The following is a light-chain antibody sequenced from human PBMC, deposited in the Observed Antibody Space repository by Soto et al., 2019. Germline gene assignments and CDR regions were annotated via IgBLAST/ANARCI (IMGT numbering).Light chain of an antibody. J-gene: IGLJ1*01. V-gene: IGLV2-14*01. CDR1: SSDVGGYNY. CDR2: DVS. CDR3: SSYTTSSTYV. Sequence: QSALTQPASVSGSPGQSIAISCTGTSSDVGGYNYVSWYQQHPGKAPKLILCDVSNRPSGVSDRFSGSKSGNTASLTISGLQTEDEADYYCSSYTTSSTYVFGTGTEVTVL.